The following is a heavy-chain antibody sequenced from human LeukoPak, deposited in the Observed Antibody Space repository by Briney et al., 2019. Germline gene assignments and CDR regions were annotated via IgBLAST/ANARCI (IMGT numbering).Heavy chain of an antibody. Sequence: SETLSLTCAVYGGSFSGYYWSWIRQPPGKGLEWIGEINHSESTNYNPSLKSRVTISVDTSKNQFSLKLSSVTAADTAVYCCARLASKYYDFWNWGQGTLVTVSS. CDR3: ARLASKYYDFWN. V-gene: IGHV4-34*01. CDR1: GGSFSGYY. CDR2: INHSEST. D-gene: IGHD3-3*01. J-gene: IGHJ4*02.